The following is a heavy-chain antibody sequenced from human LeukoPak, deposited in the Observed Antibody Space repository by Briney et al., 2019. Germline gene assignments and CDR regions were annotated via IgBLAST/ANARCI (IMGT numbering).Heavy chain of an antibody. V-gene: IGHV3-11*04. J-gene: IGHJ4*02. D-gene: IGHD6-13*01. Sequence: GGSLRLSCAASGFTFSDYHMAWIRQAPGKGLQWVSYISNGGDIYYADSVKGRFTISRDNAKNSLYLQMNSLRAEDTALYYCTKDIEAAGLFFDYWGQGTLVTVSS. CDR1: GFTFSDYH. CDR2: ISNGGDI. CDR3: TKDIEAAGLFFDY.